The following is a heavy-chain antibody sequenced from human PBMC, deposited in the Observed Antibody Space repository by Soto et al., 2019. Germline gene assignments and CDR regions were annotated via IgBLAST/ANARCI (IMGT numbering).Heavy chain of an antibody. D-gene: IGHD1-26*01. J-gene: IGHJ5*02. CDR3: AREAVGRSDP. Sequence: QVQLVQSGAEVKKPGSSVKVSCKASGGTFSSYTISWVRQAPGQGLEWMGRIIPILGIANYAQKIQGRVTITADKSTSTAYMELSSLRSEDTAVDYCAREAVGRSDPWGQGTLVTVSS. V-gene: IGHV1-69*08. CDR2: IIPILGIA. CDR1: GGTFSSYT.